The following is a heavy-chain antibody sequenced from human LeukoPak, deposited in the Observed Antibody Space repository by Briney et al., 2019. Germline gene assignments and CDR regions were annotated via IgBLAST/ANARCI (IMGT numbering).Heavy chain of an antibody. CDR2: ISDTGGRT. CDR3: AKGGQDFDFWRFDL. V-gene: IGHV3-23*01. Sequence: GGSLRLSCAASGFTFSDSAVSWVRQSPGGGLEWVSSISDTGGRTYYADSVKGRFTITRDNSRNTVNLQMNSLRAGDTARYYCAKGGQDFDFWRFDLWGQGILVTVSS. D-gene: IGHD3-3*01. CDR1: GFTFSDSA. J-gene: IGHJ5*02.